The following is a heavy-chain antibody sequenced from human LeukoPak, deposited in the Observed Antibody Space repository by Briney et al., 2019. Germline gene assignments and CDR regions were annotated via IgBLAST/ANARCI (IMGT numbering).Heavy chain of an antibody. CDR2: MNPNSGNT. V-gene: IGHV1-8*01. CDR3: AIIPGYWYYYYYMDV. D-gene: IGHD3-22*01. J-gene: IGHJ6*03. CDR1: GYTFTSYD. Sequence: GASVKVSCKASGYTFTSYDINWVRQATGQGLEWMGWMNPNSGNTGYAQKFQGRVTMTRNTSISTAYMELSGLRSEDTAVYYCAIIPGYWYYYYYMDVWGKGTTVTVSS.